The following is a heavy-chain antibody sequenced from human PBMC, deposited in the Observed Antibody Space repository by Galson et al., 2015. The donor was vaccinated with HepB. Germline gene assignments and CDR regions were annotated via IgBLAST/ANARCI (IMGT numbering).Heavy chain of an antibody. CDR1: GFTFSSYA. V-gene: IGHV3-30*04. Sequence: SLRLSCAASGFTFSSYAMHWVRQAPGKGLEWVAVISYDGSNKYYADSVKGRFTISRDNSKNTLYLQMNSLRAEDTAVYYCARDLAYCGGDCYSKDHYYYYGMDVWGQGTTVTVSS. J-gene: IGHJ6*02. CDR2: ISYDGSNK. D-gene: IGHD2-21*02. CDR3: ARDLAYCGGDCYSKDHYYYYGMDV.